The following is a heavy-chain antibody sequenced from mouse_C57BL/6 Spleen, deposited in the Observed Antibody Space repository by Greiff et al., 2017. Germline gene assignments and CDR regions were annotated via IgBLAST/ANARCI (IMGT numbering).Heavy chain of an antibody. D-gene: IGHD1-2*01. CDR1: GYTFTSYW. V-gene: IGHV1-64*01. J-gene: IGHJ2*01. CDR2: IHPNSGST. CDR3: ARSTTTAPGGFDY. Sequence: VQLQQPGAELVKPGASVKLSCKASGYTFTSYWMHWVKQRPGQGLEWIGMIHPNSGSTNYNEKFKSKATLTVDKSSSTAYMQLSSLTSEDSAVYYCARSTTTAPGGFDYWGQGTTLTVSS.